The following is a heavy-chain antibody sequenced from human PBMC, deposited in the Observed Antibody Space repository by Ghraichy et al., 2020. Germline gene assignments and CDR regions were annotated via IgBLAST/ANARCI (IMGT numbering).Heavy chain of an antibody. CDR2: ISTSSRSI. CDR1: GFIFSGYN. Sequence: GGSLRLSCVGSGFIFSGYNMNWVRQSPGKGLEWVAYISTSSRSIFYADSVKGRFTVSRDNAKNSLSLQMSSLRNEDTAVYYCARGSRVVRFYYYDGMDVWGQGTTVTVSS. V-gene: IGHV3-48*02. CDR3: ARGSRVVRFYYYDGMDV. J-gene: IGHJ6*02. D-gene: IGHD4-23*01.